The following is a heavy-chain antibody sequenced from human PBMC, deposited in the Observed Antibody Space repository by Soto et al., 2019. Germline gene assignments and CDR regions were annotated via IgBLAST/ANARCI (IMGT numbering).Heavy chain of an antibody. CDR2: INPKNGDT. CDR3: ARDQGNSSSWPIDF. J-gene: IGHJ4*02. Sequence: ASVKVSCKTSGYIFTDYYIHWVRQAPGQGLEWMGYINPKNGDTTYEQKFQGWVTMTRDTSVNTAYIDLRSLRFNDTAVYYCARDQGNSSSWPIDFWGQGTQV. V-gene: IGHV1-2*04. D-gene: IGHD6-13*01. CDR1: GYIFTDYY.